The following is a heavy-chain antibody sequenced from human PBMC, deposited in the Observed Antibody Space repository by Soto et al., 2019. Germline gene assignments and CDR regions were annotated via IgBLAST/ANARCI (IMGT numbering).Heavy chain of an antibody. CDR3: ARDGATVTSYFDY. CDR1: GGTFSSYA. D-gene: IGHD4-17*01. Sequence: PVKVSCKASGGTFSSYAISWVRQAPGEGLEWMGGIIPIYGTANSAQKLQGRVTITADESTSTAYMELRSLRSDDTAVYYCARDGATVTSYFDYWGQGTLVTVSS. J-gene: IGHJ4*02. V-gene: IGHV1-69*13. CDR2: IIPIYGTA.